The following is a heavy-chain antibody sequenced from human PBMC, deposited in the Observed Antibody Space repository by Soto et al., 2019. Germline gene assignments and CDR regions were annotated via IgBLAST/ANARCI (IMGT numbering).Heavy chain of an antibody. Sequence: GGSLRLSCAASGFTFSSYAMSWVRQAPGKGLEWVSAISGSGGSTYYADSVKGRFTISRDNSKNTLYLQMNSLRAEDTAVYYCAKDTGTWFGESQPYYFDYWGQGTLVTVSS. J-gene: IGHJ4*02. CDR2: ISGSGGST. V-gene: IGHV3-23*01. CDR1: GFTFSSYA. CDR3: AKDTGTWFGESQPYYFDY. D-gene: IGHD3-10*01.